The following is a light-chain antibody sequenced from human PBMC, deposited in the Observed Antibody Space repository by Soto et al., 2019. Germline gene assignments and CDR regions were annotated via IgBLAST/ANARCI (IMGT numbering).Light chain of an antibody. CDR1: SSDVGGYNS. V-gene: IGLV2-14*01. CDR3: SSYTSSSLGV. Sequence: QSVLTQPASVSGSPGQSITISCTGTSSDVGGYNSVSWYQQHPGKAPKLMIYDVSNRPSGVSNRFSGSKSGNTASLTISGLQAEDEADYYCSSYTSSSLGVFGTGTKLTVL. J-gene: IGLJ1*01. CDR2: DVS.